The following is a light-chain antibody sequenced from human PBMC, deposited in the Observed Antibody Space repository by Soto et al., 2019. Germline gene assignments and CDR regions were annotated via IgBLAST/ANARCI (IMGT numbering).Light chain of an antibody. Sequence: QSALTQPPSASGSPGQSVTISCTGTSSDVGGYNYVSWYQQHPGKAPKLMIYEVSERPSGVPDRFSGSKSGNTASLTVSGLQAEYEADYYCSSYACSNNFVFGTGTKVTVL. CDR3: SSYACSNNFV. CDR2: EVS. CDR1: SSDVGGYNY. V-gene: IGLV2-8*01. J-gene: IGLJ1*01.